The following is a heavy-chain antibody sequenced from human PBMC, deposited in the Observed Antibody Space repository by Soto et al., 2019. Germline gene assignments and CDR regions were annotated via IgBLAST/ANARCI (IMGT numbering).Heavy chain of an antibody. D-gene: IGHD6-13*01. J-gene: IGHJ4*02. CDR2: INPASGST. V-gene: IGHV1-46*01. Sequence: QVQLVQSGAEVKKPGASVKLSCRTSGYTFTHYYIHWVRQAPGQGLEWLAIINPASGSTNYAQDFQGRVTLTMDTSTTTVYMELSGLRAEDTAIFYCARDLGAGDYWGQGTLVTVSS. CDR3: ARDLGAGDY. CDR1: GYTFTHYY.